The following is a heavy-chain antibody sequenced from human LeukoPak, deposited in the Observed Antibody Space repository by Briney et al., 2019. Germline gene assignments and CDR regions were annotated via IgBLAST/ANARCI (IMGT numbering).Heavy chain of an antibody. D-gene: IGHD3-9*01. CDR2: IYYSGST. Sequence: PSETLSLTCTVSGGSISSGGYYWSWIRQHPGKGLEWIGYIYYSGSTYYNPSLKSRVTISVDTSKNQFSLKLSSVTAADTAVYYCARTGRYYDILTGYCTNYYFDYWGQGTLVTVSS. J-gene: IGHJ4*02. CDR3: ARTGRYYDILTGYCTNYYFDY. CDR1: GGSISSGGYY. V-gene: IGHV4-31*03.